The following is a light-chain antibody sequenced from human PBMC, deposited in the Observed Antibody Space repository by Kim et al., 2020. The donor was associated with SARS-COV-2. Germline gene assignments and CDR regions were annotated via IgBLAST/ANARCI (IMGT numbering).Light chain of an antibody. J-gene: IGLJ1*01. CDR2: DND. V-gene: IGLV1-51*01. Sequence: GQEVTIACSGSSSNIGNNYVSWYRQLPGTAPKLLIYDNDRRPSGIPDRFSGSKSDTSATLGITGLQTGDEADYHCGTWDNSLNTYVFGTGTKVTVL. CDR1: SSNIGNNY. CDR3: GTWDNSLNTYV.